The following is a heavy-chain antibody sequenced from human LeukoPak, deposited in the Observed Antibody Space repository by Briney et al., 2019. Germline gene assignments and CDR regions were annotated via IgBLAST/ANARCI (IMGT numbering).Heavy chain of an antibody. Sequence: GGSLRLSCAASGFTFSSYAMSWVRQAPGKGLEWVSAISGSGGSTYYADSVKGRFTISRDNSKNTLSLQMNSLRAEDTAVYYCARDQLNWGIGFCDYWGQGTLVTVSS. CDR3: ARDQLNWGIGFCDY. J-gene: IGHJ4*02. V-gene: IGHV3-23*01. D-gene: IGHD7-27*01. CDR1: GFTFSSYA. CDR2: ISGSGGST.